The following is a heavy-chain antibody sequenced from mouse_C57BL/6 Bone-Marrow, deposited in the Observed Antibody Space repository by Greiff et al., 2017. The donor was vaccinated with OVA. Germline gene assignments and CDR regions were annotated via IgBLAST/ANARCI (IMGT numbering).Heavy chain of an antibody. CDR2: ISSGGSYT. J-gene: IGHJ2*01. Sequence: EVQGVESGGDLVKPGGSLKLSCAASGFTFSSYGMSWVRQTPDKRLEWVATISSGGSYTYYPDSVKGRFTISRDNAKNTLYLQMSSLKSEDTAMYYCARPYYYGFDYWGQGTTLKVSS. D-gene: IGHD1-1*01. V-gene: IGHV5-6*01. CDR3: ARPYYYGFDY. CDR1: GFTFSSYG.